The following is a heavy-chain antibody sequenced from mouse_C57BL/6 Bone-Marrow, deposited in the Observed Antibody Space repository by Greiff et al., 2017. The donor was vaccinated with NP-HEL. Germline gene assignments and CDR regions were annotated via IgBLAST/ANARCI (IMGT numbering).Heavy chain of an antibody. CDR1: GYTFTSYW. CDR2: IYPGSGST. Sequence: VQLQQPGAELVKPGASVQMSCKASGYTFTSYWITWVRQRPGQGLEWIGDIYPGSGSTNYNEKCKSKATLTVDTSASTAYMQLSSLTAEVSAVYYCAVLLRSRYWGQGTTLTVSS. V-gene: IGHV1-55*01. J-gene: IGHJ2*01. CDR3: AVLLRSRY. D-gene: IGHD1-1*01.